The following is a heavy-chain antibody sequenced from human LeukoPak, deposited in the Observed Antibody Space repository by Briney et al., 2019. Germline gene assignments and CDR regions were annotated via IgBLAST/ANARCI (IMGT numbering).Heavy chain of an antibody. CDR3: ARGRGHYGMDV. CDR1: GYTFTSYG. Sequence: ASVKVSCKASGYTFTSYGISWVRQAPGQGLEWMGWSSAGNGDTKYSQEFQGRVTITRDTSASTAYMELSSLRSEDMAVYYCARGRGHYGMDVWGQGTTVTVSS. CDR2: SSAGNGDT. J-gene: IGHJ6*02. V-gene: IGHV1-3*02.